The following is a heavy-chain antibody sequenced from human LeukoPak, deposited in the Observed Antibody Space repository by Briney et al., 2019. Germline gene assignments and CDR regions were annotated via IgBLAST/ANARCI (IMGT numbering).Heavy chain of an antibody. D-gene: IGHD3-16*01. CDR1: GFTFSSYA. J-gene: IGHJ6*02. Sequence: PGGSLRLSCAASGFTFSSYAMSWVRQAPGKGLEWVSAISGSGASTYYADSVKGRFTISRDNSKNTLYLQMNSLRAEDTAVYYCAKDDVWGVRPYGMDVWGQGTTVTVSS. V-gene: IGHV3-23*01. CDR3: AKDDVWGVRPYGMDV. CDR2: ISGSGAST.